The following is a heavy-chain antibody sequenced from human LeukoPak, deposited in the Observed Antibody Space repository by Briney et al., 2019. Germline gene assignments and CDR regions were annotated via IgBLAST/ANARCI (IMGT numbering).Heavy chain of an antibody. V-gene: IGHV4-39*07. J-gene: IGHJ6*02. CDR2: IYYSGST. D-gene: IGHD2-15*01. CDR3: ASSYCSGGSCYLWPYYYYGMDV. Sequence: SETLSLTCTVSGGSISSSSYYWGWIRQPPGKGLEWIGSIYYSGSTYYNPSLKSRVTISVDTSKNQFSLKLSSVTAADTAVYYCASSYCSGGSCYLWPYYYYGMDVWGQGTTVTVSS. CDR1: GGSISSSSYY.